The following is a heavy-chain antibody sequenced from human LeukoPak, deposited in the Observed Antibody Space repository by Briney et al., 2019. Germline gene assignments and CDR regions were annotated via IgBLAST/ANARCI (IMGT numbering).Heavy chain of an antibody. CDR1: GFTFSSYG. CDR2: IRYDGSSK. D-gene: IGHD3-10*01. J-gene: IGHJ5*02. V-gene: IGHV3-30*02. CDR3: AKGALWFGELWGFDP. Sequence: GGSLRLSCAASGFTFSSYGMHWVRQAPGKGLEWVAFIRYDGSSKYYADSVKGRFTISRDNSKNTLYLQMNSLRAEDTAVYYCAKGALWFGELWGFDPWGQGTLVTVPS.